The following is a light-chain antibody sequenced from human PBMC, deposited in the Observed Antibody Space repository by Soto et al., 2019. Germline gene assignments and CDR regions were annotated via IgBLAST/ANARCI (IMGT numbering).Light chain of an antibody. J-gene: IGLJ1*01. CDR2: ENN. CDR3: GTWDSSLSAGNYV. V-gene: IGLV1-51*02. CDR1: SSNIGNNY. Sequence: QSVLTQPPSASADPGQKVTISCSGSSSNIGNNYVSWYQQLPGTAPKLLIYENNKRPSGIPDRFSGSKSGTSATLGITGLQTGDEADYYCGTWDSSLSAGNYVFGTGTKLTVL.